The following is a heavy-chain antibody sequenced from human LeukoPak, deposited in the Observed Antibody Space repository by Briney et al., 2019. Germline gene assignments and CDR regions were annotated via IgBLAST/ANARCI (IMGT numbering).Heavy chain of an antibody. CDR1: GFTFSSYA. D-gene: IGHD1-26*01. CDR2: ISGSGGST. Sequence: GGSVRLSCAASGFTFSSYARSWVRQAPGKGLEWVSAISGSGGSTYYADYVKGRFTISRDNSKNTLYLQMNSLRAEDTAVYYCAKVAGGGAYFDYWGQGTLVTVSS. CDR3: AKVAGGGAYFDY. V-gene: IGHV3-23*01. J-gene: IGHJ4*02.